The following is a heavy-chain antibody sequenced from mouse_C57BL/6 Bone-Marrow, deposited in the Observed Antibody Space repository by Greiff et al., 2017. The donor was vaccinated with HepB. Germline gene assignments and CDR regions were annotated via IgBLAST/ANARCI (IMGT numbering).Heavy chain of an antibody. CDR2: IDPSDSYT. J-gene: IGHJ1*03. CDR1: GYTFTRYW. Sequence: QVQLLQSGAELVKPGASVKLSCKASGYTFTRYWMQWVKQRPGLGLEWIGEIDPSDSYTNYNQKFKGKATLTVDTSSSTADMQLSSLTSEDSAVYYCATYYGSPWYFDVWGTGTTVTVSS. V-gene: IGHV1-50*01. CDR3: ATYYGSPWYFDV. D-gene: IGHD1-1*01.